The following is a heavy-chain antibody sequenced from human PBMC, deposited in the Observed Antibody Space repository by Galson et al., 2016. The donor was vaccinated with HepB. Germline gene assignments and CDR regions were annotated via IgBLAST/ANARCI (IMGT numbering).Heavy chain of an antibody. CDR1: GGSISGGAYY. Sequence: TLSLTCTVSGGSISGGAYYWSWIRQHPGKGLEWIASKYYSGSTYYKASLKSRVTISVDSSKNQFSLKLRSVTAADTAVYYCARDVSYDFRSGYYSRFDTWGQGTLVTVSS. CDR3: ARDVSYDFRSGYYSRFDT. J-gene: IGHJ5*02. D-gene: IGHD3-3*01. V-gene: IGHV4-31*03. CDR2: KYYSGST.